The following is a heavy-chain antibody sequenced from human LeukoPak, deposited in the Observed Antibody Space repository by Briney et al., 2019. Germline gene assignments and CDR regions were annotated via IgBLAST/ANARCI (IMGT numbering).Heavy chain of an antibody. J-gene: IGHJ5*02. CDR2: ISSNGGST. Sequence: GGSLRLSCAASGFTFSSYAMHWVRQAPGKGLEYVSAISSNGGSTYYANSVKGRFTISRDNSKNTLYLQMGCLRAEDMAVYYCARDGGIAVAKGWFDPWGQGTLVTVSS. V-gene: IGHV3-64*01. CDR1: GFTFSSYA. D-gene: IGHD6-19*01. CDR3: ARDGGIAVAKGWFDP.